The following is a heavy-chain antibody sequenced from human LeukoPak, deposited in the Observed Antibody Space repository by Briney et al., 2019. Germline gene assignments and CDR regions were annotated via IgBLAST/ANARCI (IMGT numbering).Heavy chain of an antibody. CDR3: ATFPYYFDSSGSYYFDF. J-gene: IGHJ4*02. Sequence: GGSLRLSCAASGFTFSSYAMHWVRQAPGKGLEWVAFIRYDGTNKYYADSVKGRFTISRDNSKNTLYLQMNSLRAEDTAVFYCATFPYYFDSSGSYYFDFWGQGTLVTVSS. CDR1: GFTFSSYA. D-gene: IGHD3-22*01. V-gene: IGHV3-30*04. CDR2: IRYDGTNK.